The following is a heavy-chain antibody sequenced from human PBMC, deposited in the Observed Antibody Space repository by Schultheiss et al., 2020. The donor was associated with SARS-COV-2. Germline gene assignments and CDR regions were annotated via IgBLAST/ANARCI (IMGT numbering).Heavy chain of an antibody. V-gene: IGHV3-23*01. Sequence: GESLKISCAASGFTFSSYGMHWVRQAPGKGLEWVSAISGSGGSTYYADSVKGRFTISRDNSKNTLYLQMNSLRAEDTAVYYCAKSYSGYDFRLDYWGQGTLVTVSS. CDR2: ISGSGGST. CDR3: AKSYSGYDFRLDY. J-gene: IGHJ4*02. CDR1: GFTFSSYG. D-gene: IGHD5-12*01.